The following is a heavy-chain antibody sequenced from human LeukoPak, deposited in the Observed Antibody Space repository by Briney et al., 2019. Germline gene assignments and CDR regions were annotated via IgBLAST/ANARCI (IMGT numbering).Heavy chain of an antibody. CDR1: GFTFSNAW. Sequence: PGGSLRLSCAASGFTFSNAWMSWVRQAPGKGLEWVGRIKSKTDGGIADYAAPVKGRFTISRDDSKNTLYLQMNSLKTEDTAVYYCTTGDFWSGYYFDYWGQGTLVTVSS. CDR2: IKSKTDGGIA. D-gene: IGHD3-3*01. J-gene: IGHJ4*02. CDR3: TTGDFWSGYYFDY. V-gene: IGHV3-15*01.